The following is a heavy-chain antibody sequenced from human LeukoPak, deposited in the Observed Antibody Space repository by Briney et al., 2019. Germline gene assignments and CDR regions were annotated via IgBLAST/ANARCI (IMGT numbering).Heavy chain of an antibody. D-gene: IGHD2-21*02. J-gene: IGHJ4*02. CDR1: GFTFSNYG. V-gene: IGHV3-23*01. CDR2: IRGSGGGT. Sequence: GESLRLSCAASGFTFSNYGMSWVRQAPGKGLEWVSVIRGSGGGTYYADSVKGRFTISRDNSKNTVYLQINSLRAEDTAVYYCVKARMPHCGTDCLESWGQGTLVTVSS. CDR3: VKARMPHCGTDCLES.